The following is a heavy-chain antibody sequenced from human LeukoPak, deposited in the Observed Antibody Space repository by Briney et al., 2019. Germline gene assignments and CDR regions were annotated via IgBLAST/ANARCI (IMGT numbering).Heavy chain of an antibody. D-gene: IGHD2-15*01. CDR1: GFTFSNFA. Sequence: PGGSLRLSCAASGFTFSNFAMHWVRQAPGKGLERVSVISYDGSYKYYADSVKGRFTISRDNSKNTLYLQMNSLRPEDTAVYYCARDLHCSGGSCYSGLHYWGQGTLVTVSS. CDR2: ISYDGSYK. V-gene: IGHV3-30*04. CDR3: ARDLHCSGGSCYSGLHY. J-gene: IGHJ4*02.